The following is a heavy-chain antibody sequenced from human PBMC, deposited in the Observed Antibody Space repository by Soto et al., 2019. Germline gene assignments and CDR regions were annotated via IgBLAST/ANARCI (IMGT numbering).Heavy chain of an antibody. Sequence: PGGSLRLSCAASGFTFSSYAMSWVRQAPGKGLEWVSAISGSGGSTYYADSVKGRFTISRDNSKNTLYLQMNSLRAEDTAVYYCAKDRNSAAAAVDAFDIWGQGTMVTVSS. J-gene: IGHJ3*02. CDR3: AKDRNSAAAAVDAFDI. CDR1: GFTFSSYA. CDR2: ISGSGGST. V-gene: IGHV3-23*01. D-gene: IGHD6-13*01.